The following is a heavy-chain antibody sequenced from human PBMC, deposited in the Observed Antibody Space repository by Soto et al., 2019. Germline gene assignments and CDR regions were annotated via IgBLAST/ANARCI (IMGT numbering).Heavy chain of an antibody. CDR3: ARLEYAAAGRDDGMDV. D-gene: IGHD6-13*01. Sequence: RGESLKISCQGSGYIFSKYFITWVRQMPGKGLEWMGRIDPGDSDTNYSPSFQGHVTMSTDKSISTAFLQWSSLKASDTAMYYCARLEYAAAGRDDGMDVWGQGTTVTVSS. J-gene: IGHJ6*02. CDR1: GYIFSKYF. V-gene: IGHV5-10-1*01. CDR2: IDPGDSDT.